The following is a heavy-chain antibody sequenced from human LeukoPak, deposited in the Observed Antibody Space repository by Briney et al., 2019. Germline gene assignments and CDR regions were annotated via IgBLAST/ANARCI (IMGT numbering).Heavy chain of an antibody. V-gene: IGHV4-4*07. CDR2: IYTSGST. D-gene: IGHD3-3*01. Sequence: SETLSLTCTVSGGSISSYYWSWIRQTAGKGLEWIGRIYTSGSTNYNPSLKSRVTMSVDTSKNQFSLKLSSVTAADTAVYYCARDYYDFWSGYYTGESYFDYWGQGTLVTVSS. CDR1: GGSISSYY. CDR3: ARDYYDFWSGYYTGESYFDY. J-gene: IGHJ4*02.